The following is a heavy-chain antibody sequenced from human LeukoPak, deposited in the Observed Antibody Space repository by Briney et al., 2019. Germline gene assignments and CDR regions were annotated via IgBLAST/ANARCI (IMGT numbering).Heavy chain of an antibody. CDR2: INPNSGGT. Sequence: GVSVKVSCKASGYTFTAYYMHWVRQAPGQGLEWMGWINPNSGGTNYAQKFQGRVTMTRDTSISTAYMELSRLRSDDTAVYYCARGFRLRFLEWLFNYWGQGTLVTVSS. CDR3: ARGFRLRFLEWLFNY. CDR1: GYTFTAYY. D-gene: IGHD3-3*01. J-gene: IGHJ4*02. V-gene: IGHV1-2*02.